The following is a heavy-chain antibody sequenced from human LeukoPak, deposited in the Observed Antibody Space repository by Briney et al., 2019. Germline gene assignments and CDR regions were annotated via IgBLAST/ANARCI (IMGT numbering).Heavy chain of an antibody. J-gene: IGHJ6*02. V-gene: IGHV3-9*01. D-gene: IGHD1-26*01. CDR2: ISWNSGSI. CDR3: AKDGTAGKLLGGGGMDV. CDR1: GFTFDDYA. Sequence: GRSLRLSCAASGFTFDDYAMHWVRQAPGKGLEWVSGISWNSGSIGYADSVKGRFTISRDNAKNSLYLQMNSLRAEDTALYYCAKDGTAGKLLGGGGMDVWGQGTTVTVSS.